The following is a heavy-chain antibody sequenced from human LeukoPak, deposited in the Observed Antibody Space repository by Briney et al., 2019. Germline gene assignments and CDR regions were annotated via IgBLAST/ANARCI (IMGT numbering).Heavy chain of an antibody. J-gene: IGHJ4*02. CDR1: GASVGDYY. D-gene: IGHD2/OR15-2a*01. V-gene: IGHV4-4*07. CDR2: IYTSGNT. CDR3: AVDNRDF. Sequence: SETLSLTCTVSGASVGDYYWSWIRQAAGKGLEWLVRIYTSGNTIYNPSLQSRVTISVDVSKNQFSLRLISMTAADTGIYYCAVDNRDFWGQGTLVTVSS.